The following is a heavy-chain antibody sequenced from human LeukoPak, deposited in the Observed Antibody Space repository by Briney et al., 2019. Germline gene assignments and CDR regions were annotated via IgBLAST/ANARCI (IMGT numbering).Heavy chain of an antibody. Sequence: GGSLRLSCAASGFTFSTYGMHWVRQAPGQGLEWVAVISYDGSNKYYADSVKGRFTISRDNSKNTLYLQMNSLRAEDTAVYYCAKVSRYCSSTSCWTNYYYYGMDVWGQGTTVTVSS. D-gene: IGHD2-2*01. CDR3: AKVSRYCSSTSCWTNYYYYGMDV. V-gene: IGHV3-30*18. J-gene: IGHJ6*02. CDR1: GFTFSTYG. CDR2: ISYDGSNK.